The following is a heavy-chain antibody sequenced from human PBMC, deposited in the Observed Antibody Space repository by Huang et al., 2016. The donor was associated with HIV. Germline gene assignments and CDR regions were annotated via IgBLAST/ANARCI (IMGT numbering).Heavy chain of an antibody. CDR3: AREPIYYDRFYIDV. CDR2: TFYNGTT. D-gene: IGHD3-3*01. Sequence: QLQLQESGPGLVKPSQTLSLTCSVSGAALSNGGYYWSWIRQPPGKGLEWIGHTFYNGTTYYNPSLNSRITISVDTSNNHFSLKMTSVTAADTALYFCAREPIYYDRFYIDVWGKGTTVIVSS. CDR1: GAALSNGGYY. J-gene: IGHJ6*03. V-gene: IGHV4-30-4*08.